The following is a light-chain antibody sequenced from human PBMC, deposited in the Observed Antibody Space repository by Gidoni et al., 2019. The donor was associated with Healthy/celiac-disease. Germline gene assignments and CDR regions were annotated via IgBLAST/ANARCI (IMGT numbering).Light chain of an antibody. CDR2: DAS. V-gene: IGKV3-11*01. CDR3: QQRSNWPPGIT. Sequence: DIVFTQSPATLSLSPGERATLSCRASQCVSSYLAWYQQKPGQAPRPLIYDASNRATGIPARFSGSGSGTDVTLTISSLEPEDFAVYYCQQRSNWPPGITFGGGTKVEIK. CDR1: QCVSSY. J-gene: IGKJ4*01.